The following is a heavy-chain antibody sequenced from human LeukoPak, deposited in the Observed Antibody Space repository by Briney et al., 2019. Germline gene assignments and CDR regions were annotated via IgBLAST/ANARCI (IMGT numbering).Heavy chain of an antibody. D-gene: IGHD2-2*01. CDR2: ISFDGSSK. V-gene: IGHV3-30*18. CDR1: GFTLSAYG. J-gene: IGHJ6*03. Sequence: GGSLRLSCAASGFTLSAYGMHWVRQAPGKGLEWVAVISFDGSSKDYAESVRGRFTVSRDNSKNTLYLQMNSLRVEDTAVYYCAKAADQYYYYYFYYMDVWGKGTTVTVSS. CDR3: AKAADQYYYYYFYYMDV.